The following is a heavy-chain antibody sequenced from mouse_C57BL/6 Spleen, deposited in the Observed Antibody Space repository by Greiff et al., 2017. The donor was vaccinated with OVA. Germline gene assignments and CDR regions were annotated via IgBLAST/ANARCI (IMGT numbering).Heavy chain of an antibody. CDR1: GYTFTSYW. CDR3: AIITTVVAPGGV. J-gene: IGHJ1*03. V-gene: IGHV1-55*01. Sequence: QVQLQQPGAELVKPGASVKMSCKASGYTFTSYWITWVKQRPGQGLEWIGDIYPGSGSTNYNEKFKSKATLTVDTSSSTAYMQLSSLTSEDSAVYYGAIITTVVAPGGVWGTGTTVTVSS. D-gene: IGHD1-1*01. CDR2: IYPGSGST.